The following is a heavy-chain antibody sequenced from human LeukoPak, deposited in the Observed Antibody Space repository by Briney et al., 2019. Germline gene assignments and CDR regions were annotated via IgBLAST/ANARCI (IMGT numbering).Heavy chain of an antibody. J-gene: IGHJ4*02. V-gene: IGHV4-59*01. CDR1: GGSISSYY. CDR2: IYYSGST. Sequence: SETLSLTCTVSGGSISSYYWSWIRQPPGKGLEWIGYIYYSGSTNYNPSLKSRVTISVDTSKNQFSLKLSSVTAADTAVYYCAREATNFDYWGQGTLVTVSS. CDR3: AREATNFDY.